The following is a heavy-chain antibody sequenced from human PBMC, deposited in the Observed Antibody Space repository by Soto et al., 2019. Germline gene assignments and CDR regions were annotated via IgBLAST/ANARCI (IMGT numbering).Heavy chain of an antibody. CDR1: GFTFSSYA. CDR2: ISYDGSNK. CDR3: AKGIAARSYGMDV. V-gene: IGHV3-30-3*01. J-gene: IGHJ6*02. Sequence: QVQLVESGGGVVQPGRSLRLSCAASGFTFSSYAMHWVRQAPGKGLEWVAVISYDGSNKYYADSVKGRFTISRDNSKNTLYLQMNSLRAEDSAVYYCAKGIAARSYGMDVWGQGTTVTVSS. D-gene: IGHD6-6*01.